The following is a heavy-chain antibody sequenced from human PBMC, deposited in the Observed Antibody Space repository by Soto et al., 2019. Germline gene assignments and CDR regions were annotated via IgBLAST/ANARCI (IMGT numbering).Heavy chain of an antibody. CDR3: AKAPYSYDFWSGYPPAGMDV. J-gene: IGHJ6*02. CDR1: GFTFSSYA. V-gene: IGHV3-23*01. D-gene: IGHD3-3*01. CDR2: ISGSGGST. Sequence: GSLRLSCAASGFTFSSYAMSWVRQAPGKGLEWVSAISGSGGSTYYADSVKGRFTISRDNSKNTLYLQMNSLRAEDTAVYYCAKAPYSYDFWSGYPPAGMDVWGQGTTVTVSS.